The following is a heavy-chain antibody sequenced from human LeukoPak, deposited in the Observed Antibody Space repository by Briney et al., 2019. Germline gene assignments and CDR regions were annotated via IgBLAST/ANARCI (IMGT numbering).Heavy chain of an antibody. D-gene: IGHD5-12*01. CDR3: ARVPSSRWLRSSVSL. CDR1: GFSFTDYF. Sequence: KPGGSLRLSCAGSGFSFTDYFMGWIRQAPGKGLEWISYISSGGGSIYYADSVKGRFTVSRDNAKNSLFLQMSSLRAEDTAVYYCARVPSSRWLRSSVSLWGQGTLVTVSS. J-gene: IGHJ4*02. CDR2: ISSGGGSI. V-gene: IGHV3-11*04.